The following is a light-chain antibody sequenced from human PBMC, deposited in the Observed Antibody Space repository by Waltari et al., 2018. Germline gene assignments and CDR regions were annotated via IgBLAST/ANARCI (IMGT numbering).Light chain of an antibody. CDR2: WAS. Sequence: DIVMTQSPASLAVSLAERATINCKSSQSVLYSSNNKNYLAWYQQKPGQPPKLLIYWASTRESGVPDRFSGSGSGTDFTLTISSLQAEDVAVYYCQQCYLTPYTFGQGTNLEIK. CDR1: QSVLYSSNNKNY. J-gene: IGKJ2*01. CDR3: QQCYLTPYT. V-gene: IGKV4-1*01.